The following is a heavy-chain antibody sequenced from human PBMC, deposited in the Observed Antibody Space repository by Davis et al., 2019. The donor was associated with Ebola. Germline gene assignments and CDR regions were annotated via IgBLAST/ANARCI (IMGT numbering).Heavy chain of an antibody. V-gene: IGHV4-59*08. CDR2: IYYSGST. D-gene: IGHD3-3*01. CDR1: GGSISSYY. Sequence: SETLSLTCTVSGGSISSYYWSWIRQPPGKGLEWIGYIYYSGSTNYNPSLKSRVTISVDTSKNQFSLKLSSVTAADTAVYYCARIRDFMGAFDIWGQGTTVTVSS. J-gene: IGHJ3*02. CDR3: ARIRDFMGAFDI.